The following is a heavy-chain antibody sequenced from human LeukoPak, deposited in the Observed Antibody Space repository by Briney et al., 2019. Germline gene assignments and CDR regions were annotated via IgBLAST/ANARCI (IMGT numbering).Heavy chain of an antibody. CDR3: AKSQSILYYYWDY. J-gene: IGHJ4*02. CDR1: GLTLSNSA. CDR2: ISSSGGGT. D-gene: IGHD3-10*01. Sequence: QPGGSLLLSCGASGLTLSNSAMYWGRQAPGKGLEWVSGISSSGGGTYYADSVKGRFTISRDVSKNTLYLQMNSLRAEDTAIYYCAKSQSILYYYWDYGGQGPLVTVSS. V-gene: IGHV3-23*01.